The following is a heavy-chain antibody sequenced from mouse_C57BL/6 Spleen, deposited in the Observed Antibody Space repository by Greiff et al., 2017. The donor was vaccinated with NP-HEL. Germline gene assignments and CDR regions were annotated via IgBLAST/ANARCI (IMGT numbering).Heavy chain of an antibody. J-gene: IGHJ4*01. CDR1: GYAFSSSW. V-gene: IGHV1-82*01. D-gene: IGHD1-1*01. Sequence: QVQLQQSGPELVKPGASVKISCKASGYAFSSSWMNWVKQRPGKGLEWIGRLYPGDGDTNYNGKFKGKATLTADKSSSTAYMQLSSLTSEDSAVYFCATVVAPYYYAMDYWGQGTSVTVSS. CDR3: ATVVAPYYYAMDY. CDR2: LYPGDGDT.